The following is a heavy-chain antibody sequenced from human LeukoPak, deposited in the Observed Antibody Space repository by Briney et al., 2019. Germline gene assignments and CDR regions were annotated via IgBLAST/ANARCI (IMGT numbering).Heavy chain of an antibody. CDR1: VHLHGEYA. CDR3: IRKWEWELPTPADF. CDR2: NRSKSYGWTK. V-gene: IGHV3-49*03. J-gene: IGHJ4*02. Sequence: GGPQTLPCTLSVHLHGEYAMTGPPQAPGGARVGVGLNRSKSYGWTKEYAACVKGRFTISRDDSKSNVYLQMNSLKTEDTAVYYCIRKWEWELPTPADFWGQGTLVTVSS. D-gene: IGHD1-26*01.